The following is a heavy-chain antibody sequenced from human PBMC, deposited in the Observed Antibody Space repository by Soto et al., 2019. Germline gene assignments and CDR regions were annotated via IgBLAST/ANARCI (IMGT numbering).Heavy chain of an antibody. CDR1: GFTFRNYW. D-gene: IGHD5-18*01. J-gene: IGHJ6*02. CDR2: INLDGSEK. CDR3: ARDGSTSWYSYDYHGMDV. V-gene: IGHV3-7*05. Sequence: EVQLVESGGGLVQPGGSLRLSCAASGFTFRNYWRSWVHQVPGKGLEWVANINLDGSEKNYVDSVKGRFTISRDNARTSLYLQMSSLRAEDTALYYCARDGSTSWYSYDYHGMDVWGQGTTVTVSS.